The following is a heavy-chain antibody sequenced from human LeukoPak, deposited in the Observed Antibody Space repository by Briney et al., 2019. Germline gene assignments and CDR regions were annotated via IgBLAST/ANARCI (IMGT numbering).Heavy chain of an antibody. Sequence: PGGSLRLSCAVSGFTFISYEMNWVRQAPGKGLEWVSYISSSGSTIYYADSVKGRFTISRDNAKNSLYLQMNSLRAEDTAVYYCARSRDGYNFYYFDYWGQGTLVTVSS. CDR1: GFTFISYE. V-gene: IGHV3-48*03. CDR3: ARSRDGYNFYYFDY. CDR2: ISSSGSTI. J-gene: IGHJ4*02. D-gene: IGHD5-24*01.